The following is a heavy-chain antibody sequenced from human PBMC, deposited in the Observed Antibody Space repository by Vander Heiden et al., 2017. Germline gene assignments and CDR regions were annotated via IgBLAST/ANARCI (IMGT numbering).Heavy chain of an antibody. J-gene: IGHJ4*02. D-gene: IGHD2-2*01. CDR3: VTHCSSTSCYLGGGY. CDR2: ISSSSSYI. Sequence: EVQLVESGGGLVKPGGSLRLSCAASGFTFSSYSMNWVRQAPGKVLGWVSSISSSSSYIYYADSVKGRFTISRDNAKNSLYLQMNSLRAEDTAVYYCVTHCSSTSCYLGGGYWGQGTLVTVSS. CDR1: GFTFSSYS. V-gene: IGHV3-21*01.